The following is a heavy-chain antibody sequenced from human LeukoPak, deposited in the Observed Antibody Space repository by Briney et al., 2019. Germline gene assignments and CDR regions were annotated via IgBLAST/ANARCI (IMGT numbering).Heavy chain of an antibody. V-gene: IGHV3-66*01. CDR2: MYSGGST. Sequence: GGSLRLSCAGSGFSVSNNYMSWVRQAPGKGLEWVSIMYSGGSTYYADSVKGRFTISRDHAKNTLYLQMNSLRAEDTAVYYCARAEASSWFAYWGQGTLVTVSS. CDR1: GFSVSNNY. D-gene: IGHD6-13*01. J-gene: IGHJ4*02. CDR3: ARAEASSWFAY.